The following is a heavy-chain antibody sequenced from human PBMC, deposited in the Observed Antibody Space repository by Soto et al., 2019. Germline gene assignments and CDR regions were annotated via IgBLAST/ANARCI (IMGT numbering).Heavy chain of an antibody. J-gene: IGHJ6*02. CDR2: INHSGST. Sequence: QVQLQQWGAGLLKPSETLSLTCAVYGGSFSGYYWSWIRQPPGKGLEWIGEINHSGSTNYNPSLKSRVTISVDTSTNQLSLKLSSVTAADTAVYYCARTLPFGELSRAKDGMDVWGQGTTVTVSS. V-gene: IGHV4-34*01. CDR1: GGSFSGYY. D-gene: IGHD3-10*01. CDR3: ARTLPFGELSRAKDGMDV.